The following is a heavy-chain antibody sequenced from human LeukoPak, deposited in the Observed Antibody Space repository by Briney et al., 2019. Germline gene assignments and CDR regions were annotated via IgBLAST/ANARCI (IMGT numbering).Heavy chain of an antibody. V-gene: IGHV1-18*01. CDR3: AKEIYGSGSYYNEPFDY. Sequence: ASVKVSCKASGYTFTSYGISWVRQAPGQGVEWMGWISAYNGNTNYAQKLQGRVTMTTDTSTSTAYMELRSLRSDDTAVYYCAKEIYGSGSYYNEPFDYWGQGTLVTVSS. CDR1: GYTFTSYG. J-gene: IGHJ4*02. CDR2: ISAYNGNT. D-gene: IGHD3-10*01.